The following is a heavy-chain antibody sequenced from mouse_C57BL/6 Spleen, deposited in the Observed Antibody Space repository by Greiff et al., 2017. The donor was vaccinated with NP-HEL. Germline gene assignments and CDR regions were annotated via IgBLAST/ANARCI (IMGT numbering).Heavy chain of an antibody. CDR3: ARGGAVVADTFAY. V-gene: IGHV1-66*01. CDR2: IYPGSGNT. D-gene: IGHD1-1*01. J-gene: IGHJ3*01. CDR1: GYSFTSYY. Sequence: VQLQQSGPELVKPGASVKISCKASGYSFTSYYIHWVKQRPGQGLEWIGWIYPGSGNTKYNEKFKGKATLTADTSSSTAYMQLSSLTSEDSAVYYCARGGAVVADTFAYWGQGTLVTVSA.